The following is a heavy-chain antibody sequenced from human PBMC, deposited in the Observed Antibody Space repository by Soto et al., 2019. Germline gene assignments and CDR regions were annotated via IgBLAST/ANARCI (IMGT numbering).Heavy chain of an antibody. Sequence: SVKVSFKASGGTFSSYTISWVRQAPGQGLEWMGRIIPILGIANYAQKFQGRVTITADKSTSTAYMELSSLRSEDTAVYYCARDRRYNWNYSSYFFDYWGQGTLVTVSS. D-gene: IGHD1-7*01. V-gene: IGHV1-69*04. CDR3: ARDRRYNWNYSSYFFDY. J-gene: IGHJ4*02. CDR2: IIPILGIA. CDR1: GGTFSSYT.